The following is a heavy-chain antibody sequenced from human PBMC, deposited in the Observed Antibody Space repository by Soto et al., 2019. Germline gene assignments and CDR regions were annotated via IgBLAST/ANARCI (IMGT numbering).Heavy chain of an antibody. V-gene: IGHV1-69*02. D-gene: IGHD6-13*01. CDR1: GGTFSSYT. CDR3: AKSVYSSSRYTPQYYYYYYMDV. J-gene: IGHJ6*03. CDR2: IIPILGIA. Sequence: QVQLGQSGAEVKNPGSSVKVSCKASGGTFSSYTISWVRQAPGQGLEWMGRIIPILGIAKYAQKFQGRVTITATKSTSTAYMELSSLRSEDTAVYYCAKSVYSSSRYTPQYYYYYYMDVWGKGTTVTVSS.